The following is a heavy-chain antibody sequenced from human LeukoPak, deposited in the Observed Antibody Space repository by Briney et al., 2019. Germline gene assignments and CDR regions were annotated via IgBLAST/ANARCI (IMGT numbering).Heavy chain of an antibody. CDR2: INWNSGST. CDR1: GFTLSRFA. CDR3: ARAGEITMIVVAPRSWYYMDV. V-gene: IGHV3-20*04. Sequence: PGGSLRLSCAASGFTLSRFAMHWVRQAPGKGLEWVSGINWNSGSTGYADSVKGRFTISRDNAKNSLYLLMNSLRAEDTALYYCARAGEITMIVVAPRSWYYMDVWGKGTTVTVSS. J-gene: IGHJ6*03. D-gene: IGHD3-22*01.